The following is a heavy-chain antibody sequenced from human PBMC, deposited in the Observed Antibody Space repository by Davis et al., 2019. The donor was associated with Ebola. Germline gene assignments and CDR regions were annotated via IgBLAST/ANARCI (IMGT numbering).Heavy chain of an antibody. Sequence: GESLKISCQASGYTFTTYWIGWVRQMPGKGLEWLGIVHPGDLYIRYSPSIQGQVTISFDKSINTAYLQWSSLQASDTAMYYCVRAPAVADPTTFDSWGQGTLVTVSS. CDR3: VRAPAVADPTTFDS. D-gene: IGHD6-19*01. CDR1: GYTFTTYW. CDR2: VHPGDLYI. J-gene: IGHJ4*02. V-gene: IGHV5-51*01.